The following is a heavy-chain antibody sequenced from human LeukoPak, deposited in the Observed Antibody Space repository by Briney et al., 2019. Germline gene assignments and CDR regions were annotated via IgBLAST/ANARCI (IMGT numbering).Heavy chain of an antibody. CDR1: GFTFSSYA. J-gene: IGHJ4*02. CDR2: ISYDGSNK. D-gene: IGHD3-16*01. CDR3: TTREITAYDR. V-gene: IGHV3-30-3*01. Sequence: GGSLRLSCAASGFTFSSYAMHWVRQAPGKGLEWVAVISYDGSNKYYADSVKGRFTISRDNSKNTLYLQMNSLKTEDTAVYYCTTREITAYDRWGQGTLVTVSS.